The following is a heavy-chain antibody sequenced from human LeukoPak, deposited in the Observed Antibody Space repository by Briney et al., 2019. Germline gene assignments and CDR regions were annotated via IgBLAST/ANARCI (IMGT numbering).Heavy chain of an antibody. D-gene: IGHD1-26*01. Sequence: ASVKVSCKASGYTFTGYYMHWVRQAPGQGLECMGWINPNSGGTNYAQKLQGRVTMTRDTSISTAYMELSRLRSDDTAVYYCAREKKLRGATDYWGQGTLVTVSS. CDR1: GYTFTGYY. CDR2: INPNSGGT. V-gene: IGHV1-2*02. CDR3: AREKKLRGATDY. J-gene: IGHJ4*02.